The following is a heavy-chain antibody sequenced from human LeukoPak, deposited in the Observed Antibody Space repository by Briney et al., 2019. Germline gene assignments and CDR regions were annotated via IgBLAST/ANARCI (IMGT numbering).Heavy chain of an antibody. CDR1: GYTFTGYY. CDR2: INPNSGGT. V-gene: IGHV1-2*02. J-gene: IGHJ4*02. D-gene: IGHD4-17*01. Sequence: GASVKVSCKASGYTFTGYYMHWVRQAPGQGLEWMGWINPNSGGTNYAQKFQGRVTMTRDTSISTAYMELSRLRSDDSAVYYCAGVEGYGDYFDYWGQGTLVTVSS. CDR3: AGVEGYGDYFDY.